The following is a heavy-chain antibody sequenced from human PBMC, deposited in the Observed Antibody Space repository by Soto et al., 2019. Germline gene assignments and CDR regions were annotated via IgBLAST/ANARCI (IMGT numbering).Heavy chain of an antibody. Sequence: PGGSLRLACAASGVTFSGHSMHWVRQSPGKGLEWVAIISHDGSNKYYADSVKGRFTISRDSSKNTLDLQMNSLRAEDTAVYYCVRDLGGYCSGDSCHSSRFDPWGQGT. CDR1: GVTFSGHS. J-gene: IGHJ5*02. CDR2: ISHDGSNK. V-gene: IGHV3-30*04. D-gene: IGHD2-15*01. CDR3: VRDLGGYCSGDSCHSSRFDP.